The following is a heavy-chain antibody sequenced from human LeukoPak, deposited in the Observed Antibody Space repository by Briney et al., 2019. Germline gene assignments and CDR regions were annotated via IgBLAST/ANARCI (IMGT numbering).Heavy chain of an antibody. CDR2: IRGGSGST. J-gene: IGHJ4*02. Sequence: RGSLRLSCAASGFTFTIYSMNWVPQAPRKGLEWVSTIRGGSGSTSYADSEKARLTISRHNSKHTLYLQVNSLRAEDTAVYYCAKGGKWDVTPFDYWGQGTLVTVSS. V-gene: IGHV3-23*01. CDR1: GFTFTIYS. CDR3: AKGGKWDVTPFDY. D-gene: IGHD1-26*01.